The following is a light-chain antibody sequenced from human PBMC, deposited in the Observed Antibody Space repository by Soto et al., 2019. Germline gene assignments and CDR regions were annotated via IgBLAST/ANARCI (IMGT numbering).Light chain of an antibody. V-gene: IGLV1-40*01. CDR1: TSNIGAGYH. Sequence: QAVVTQPPSVSGAPGQRVTISCTGSTSNIGAGYHVHWYQQLPGTAPKLVIYGNNNRPSGVPDRFSGSKSGTSASLAITGLQAEDEADYYCQSYDNSLSGSYVFGTGTKLTVL. J-gene: IGLJ1*01. CDR2: GNN. CDR3: QSYDNSLSGSYV.